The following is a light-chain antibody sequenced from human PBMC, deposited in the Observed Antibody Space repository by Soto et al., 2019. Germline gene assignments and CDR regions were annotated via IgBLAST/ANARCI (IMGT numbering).Light chain of an antibody. CDR2: DAS. V-gene: IGKV1-33*01. Sequence: DIQMTQYISSLSASVGDRVTLTCQANQDIRNYLNWYQQKPGKAPKLLIYDASSLETGVPPRFSGSGSGTYFTFTISSLQPEDIATYYCQLYDDYPIPSGQGRR. CDR3: QLYDDYPIP. J-gene: IGKJ5*01. CDR1: QDIRNY.